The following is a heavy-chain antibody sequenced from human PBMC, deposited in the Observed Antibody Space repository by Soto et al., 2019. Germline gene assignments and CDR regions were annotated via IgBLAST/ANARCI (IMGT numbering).Heavy chain of an antibody. CDR2: MNPNSGDT. Sequence: QVQLVQSGAEVKKPGASVKVSCKASGYTYTSYEINWVRQATGQGLEWMGWMNPNSGDTGYAQKFQGRVTMTRNTSISTAYMELSSLRSEDTAVYYCARGELLWFGELLRWGQGTLVTVSS. D-gene: IGHD3-10*01. J-gene: IGHJ4*02. CDR3: ARGELLWFGELLR. CDR1: GYTYTSYE. V-gene: IGHV1-8*01.